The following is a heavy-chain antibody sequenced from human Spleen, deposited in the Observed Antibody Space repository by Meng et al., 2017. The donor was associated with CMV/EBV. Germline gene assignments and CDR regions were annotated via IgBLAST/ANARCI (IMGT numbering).Heavy chain of an antibody. Sequence: GESLMISFAASGFKFRKWWMCWLRQSPGLGVEWVATISEASFEVYYVDSVKGRFTISRDNARNSLYLQMNSLRVADTAVYYCARDESVAVPTAHWNPTPVYYYYGMDVWGRGTTVTVSS. D-gene: IGHD1-1*01. CDR1: GFKFRKWW. CDR2: ISEASFEV. CDR3: ARDESVAVPTAHWNPTPVYYYYGMDV. J-gene: IGHJ6*02. V-gene: IGHV3-7*01.